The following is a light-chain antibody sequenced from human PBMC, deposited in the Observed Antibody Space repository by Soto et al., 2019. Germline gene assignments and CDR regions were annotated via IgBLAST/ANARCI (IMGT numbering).Light chain of an antibody. CDR3: QSYDSSLSGWV. CDR1: SSDIVAHYD. V-gene: IGLV1-40*01. Sequence: QSVLTQPPSVSGAPGQRVTISCTGSSSDIVAHYDVHWYQQLPGTAPKLLIYGNNNRPSGVPDRFSGSKSGTSASLAITGLQAEDEADYYCQSYDSSLSGWVFGGGTKLTVL. J-gene: IGLJ3*02. CDR2: GNN.